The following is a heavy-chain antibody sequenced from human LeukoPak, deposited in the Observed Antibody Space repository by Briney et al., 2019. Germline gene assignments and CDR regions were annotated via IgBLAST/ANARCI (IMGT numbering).Heavy chain of an antibody. D-gene: IGHD3-22*01. V-gene: IGHV3-23*01. Sequence: GGSLRLSCAASGFTFSSYSMSWVRQAPGRGLEWVSAISGSGGSTYYADSVKGRFTISRDNSKNTLYLQMNSLRAEDTAVYYCAKDLHSSAYPVYFASWGQGTLVTVSS. J-gene: IGHJ4*02. CDR3: AKDLHSSAYPVYFAS. CDR1: GFTFSSYS. CDR2: ISGSGGST.